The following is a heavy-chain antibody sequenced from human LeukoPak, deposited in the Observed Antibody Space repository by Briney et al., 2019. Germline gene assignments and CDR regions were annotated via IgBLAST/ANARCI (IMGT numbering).Heavy chain of an antibody. V-gene: IGHV1-24*01. CDR1: GGTFSSYA. CDR3: ATDRMVAKLRLYY. Sequence: GASVKVSCKASGGTFSSYAISWVRQAPGKGLEWMGGFDPEDGETIYAQKFQGRVTMTEDTSTDTAYMELSSLRSEDTAVYYCATDRMVAKLRLYYWGQGTLVTVSS. J-gene: IGHJ4*02. D-gene: IGHD5-12*01. CDR2: FDPEDGET.